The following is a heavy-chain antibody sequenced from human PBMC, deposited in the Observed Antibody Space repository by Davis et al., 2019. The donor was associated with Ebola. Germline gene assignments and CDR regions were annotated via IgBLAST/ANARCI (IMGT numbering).Heavy chain of an antibody. CDR1: GFTFSTYA. J-gene: IGHJ6*02. CDR2: ISGSVIST. CDR3: AKVQVPTAVDYYYYGMDV. D-gene: IGHD1-1*01. Sequence: GGSLRLSCAASGFTFSTYAMSWVRQAPGKGLEWVSAISGSVISTYYADSVKGRFTISRDNSKNTLYLQMNSLRAEDTAVYYCAKVQVPTAVDYYYYGMDVWGQGTTVTVSS. V-gene: IGHV3-23*01.